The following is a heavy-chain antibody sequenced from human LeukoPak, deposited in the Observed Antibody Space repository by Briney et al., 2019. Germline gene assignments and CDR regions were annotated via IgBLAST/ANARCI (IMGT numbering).Heavy chain of an antibody. J-gene: IGHJ4*02. V-gene: IGHV3-66*01. CDR2: IYSGGST. CDR1: GFTVSSNY. Sequence: PGGSLRLSCAASGFTVSSNYVSWVRQAPGKGLEWVSVIYSGGSTYYADSVKGRFTISRDNSKNTLYLQMNSLRAEDTAVYYCARDIQGTGRFDYWGQGTLVTVSS. D-gene: IGHD3/OR15-3a*01. CDR3: ARDIQGTGRFDY.